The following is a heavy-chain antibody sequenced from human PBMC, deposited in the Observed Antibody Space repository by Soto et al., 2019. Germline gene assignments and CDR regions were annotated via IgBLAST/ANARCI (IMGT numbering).Heavy chain of an antibody. D-gene: IGHD3-9*01. Sequence: SETLSLTCAVSGGSISSSNWWSWVRQPPGKGLEWIGEIYHSGSTNYNPSLKSRVTISVDKSKNQFSLKLSSVTAADTAVYYCASVHDILTGYYRAFLYWGQGTLVTVSS. CDR1: GGSISSSNW. V-gene: IGHV4-4*02. CDR3: ASVHDILTGYYRAFLY. J-gene: IGHJ4*02. CDR2: IYHSGST.